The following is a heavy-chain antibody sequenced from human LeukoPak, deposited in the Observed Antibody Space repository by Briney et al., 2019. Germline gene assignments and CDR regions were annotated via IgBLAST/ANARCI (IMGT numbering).Heavy chain of an antibody. V-gene: IGHV3-23*01. CDR1: GFTFSSYG. CDR3: AKSAITMIVVVSAYFDY. Sequence: GGSLRLSCAASGFTFSSYGMSWVRQAPGKGLEWVSAISGSGGSTYYADSVKGRFTISRDNSKNTLYLQMNSLRAEDTAVYYCAKSAITMIVVVSAYFDYWGQGTLVTVSS. D-gene: IGHD3-22*01. J-gene: IGHJ4*02. CDR2: ISGSGGST.